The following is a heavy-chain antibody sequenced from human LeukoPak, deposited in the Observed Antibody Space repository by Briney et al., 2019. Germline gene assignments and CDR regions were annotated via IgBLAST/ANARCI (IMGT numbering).Heavy chain of an antibody. V-gene: IGHV3-23*01. Sequence: GGSPRLSCAASGFTFSSYAMSWVRQAPGKGLAWVSAISGSGGSTYYADSVKGRFTISRDNSKNTLYLQMNSLRAEDTAVYYCAKGGHDYVWGSYRYYFDYWGQGTLVTVSS. D-gene: IGHD3-16*02. CDR1: GFTFSSYA. CDR2: ISGSGGST. CDR3: AKGGHDYVWGSYRYYFDY. J-gene: IGHJ4*02.